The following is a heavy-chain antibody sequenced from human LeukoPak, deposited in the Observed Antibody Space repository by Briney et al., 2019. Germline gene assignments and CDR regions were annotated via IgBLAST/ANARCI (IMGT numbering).Heavy chain of an antibody. Sequence: GGSLRLSCTASGFTFGDYAMTWVRQAPGKGLEWVGFIRSKVYGRTPEYAASVKGRFTISRDDSTGIAYLQMNSLKTEDTAVYYCTRDQTPYYWGQGTLVTVSS. J-gene: IGHJ4*02. CDR1: GFTFGDYA. CDR2: IRSKVYGRTP. CDR3: TRDQTPYY. V-gene: IGHV3-49*04.